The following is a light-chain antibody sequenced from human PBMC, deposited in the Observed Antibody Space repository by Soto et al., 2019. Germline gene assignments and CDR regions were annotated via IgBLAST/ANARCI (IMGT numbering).Light chain of an antibody. J-gene: IGKJ3*01. CDR2: AAS. V-gene: IGKV3-20*01. Sequence: EIVLTQSPGTLSLSPGESTTLSCRASQSVSSNSLSWHQQKPGQAPRLLMYAASSRAAGIPDRFSGSGSGTDFTLTISRLEPEDFAVYYCQQHGSCGITFGPGTKVDI. CDR3: QQHGSCGIT. CDR1: QSVSSNS.